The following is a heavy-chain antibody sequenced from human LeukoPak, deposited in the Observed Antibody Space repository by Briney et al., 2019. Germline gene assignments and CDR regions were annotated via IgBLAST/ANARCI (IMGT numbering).Heavy chain of an antibody. CDR2: ISGSGGST. V-gene: IGHV3-23*01. J-gene: IGHJ4*02. Sequence: GGSLRLSCAASGFTFSSFAMSWVRQAPGKGLEWFSAISGSGGSTYYADSVKGRFTISRDNSKNTLYLQMNSLRAEDAAVYYCARAVVGEHFDYWGQGTLVTVSS. D-gene: IGHD1-26*01. CDR1: GFTFSSFA. CDR3: ARAVVGEHFDY.